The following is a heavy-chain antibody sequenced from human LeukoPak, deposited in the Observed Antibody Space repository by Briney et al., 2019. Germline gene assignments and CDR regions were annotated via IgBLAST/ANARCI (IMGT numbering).Heavy chain of an antibody. V-gene: IGHV1-18*01. Sequence: GESLKISCKGSGYSFTSYGISWVRQAPGQGLEWMGWISAYNGNTNYAQKLQGRVTMTTDTSTSTAYMELRSLRSDDTAVYYCASSLFSSGRPPSFDYWGQGTLVTVSS. CDR3: ASSLFSSGRPPSFDY. CDR2: ISAYNGNT. CDR1: GYSFTSYG. D-gene: IGHD6-19*01. J-gene: IGHJ4*02.